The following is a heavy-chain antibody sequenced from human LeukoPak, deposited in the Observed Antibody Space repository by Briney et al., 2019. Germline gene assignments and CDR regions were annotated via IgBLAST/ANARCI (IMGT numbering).Heavy chain of an antibody. CDR2: IGGDGSST. CDR1: GFTFRSYW. V-gene: IGHV3-74*01. D-gene: IGHD5-12*01. J-gene: IGHJ4*02. CDR3: ARGYSGYFYY. Sequence: GGSLRLSCAASGFTFRSYWMQWVRQAPGKGLVWVSRIGGDGSSTNYADSVKGRFTISRDNAKNTLYLQMNSLRAEDTAVYYCARGYSGYFYYWGQGTLVTVSS.